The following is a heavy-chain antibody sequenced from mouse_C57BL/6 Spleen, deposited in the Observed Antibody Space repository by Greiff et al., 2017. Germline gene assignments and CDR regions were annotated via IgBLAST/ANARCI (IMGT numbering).Heavy chain of an antibody. CDR1: GYAFSSSW. V-gene: IGHV1-82*01. CDR2: IYPGDGDT. D-gene: IGHD2-2*01. J-gene: IGHJ2*01. Sequence: VQLQQSGPELVKPGASVKISCKASGYAFSSSWMNWVKQRPGKGLEWIGRIYPGDGDTNYNGKFKGKATLTADKSSSTAYMQLSSLTSEDSAVYVCAREGLRRYFDYWGQGTTLTVSS. CDR3: AREGLRRYFDY.